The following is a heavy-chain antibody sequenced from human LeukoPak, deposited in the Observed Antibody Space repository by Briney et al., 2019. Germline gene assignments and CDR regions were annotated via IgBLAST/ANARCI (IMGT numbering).Heavy chain of an antibody. D-gene: IGHD6-13*01. J-gene: IGHJ4*02. Sequence: GGSLRLSCAASGFTFSSYAMSWVRQAPGKGLEWVSSMSGSGGTTYYADSVKGRFAISRDNSKNTLYLQMSSLRTEDTALYYCARVQQLATIYYFDYWGQGSLVTVSS. V-gene: IGHV3-23*01. CDR2: MSGSGGTT. CDR3: ARVQQLATIYYFDY. CDR1: GFTFSSYA.